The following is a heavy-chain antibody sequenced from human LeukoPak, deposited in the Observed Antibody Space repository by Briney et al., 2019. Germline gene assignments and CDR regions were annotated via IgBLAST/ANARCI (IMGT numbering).Heavy chain of an antibody. V-gene: IGHV3-23*01. D-gene: IGHD1/OR15-1a*01. CDR1: GITFSSHA. Sequence: GGSLRLSCAASGITFSSHAMSWVRQAPWKGLEWVSAISSGGGSTDYADSVKGRFTISRDNSKNTLYLQMNSLRAEDTAVYYCAKGIKNWNTPFDYWGQGTLVTVSS. J-gene: IGHJ4*02. CDR3: AKGIKNWNTPFDY. CDR2: ISSGGGST.